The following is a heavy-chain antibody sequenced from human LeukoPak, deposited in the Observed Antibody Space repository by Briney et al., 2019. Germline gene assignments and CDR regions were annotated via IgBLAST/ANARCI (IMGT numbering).Heavy chain of an antibody. CDR2: INAGNGNT. D-gene: IGHD3-10*01. J-gene: IGHJ4*02. CDR3: ARGPMVRGVKAPPPYFDY. CDR1: GYTFTSYA. Sequence: GASVKVSCKASGYTFTSYAMHWVRQAPGQRLEWMGWINAGNGNTEYSQKFQGRVTITRDTSVSTAYMELSSLRSEDTAVYYCARGPMVRGVKAPPPYFDYWGQGTLVTVSS. V-gene: IGHV1-3*01.